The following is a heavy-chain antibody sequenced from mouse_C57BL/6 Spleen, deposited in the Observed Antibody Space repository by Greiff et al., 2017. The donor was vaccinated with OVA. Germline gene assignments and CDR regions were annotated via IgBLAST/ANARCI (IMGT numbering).Heavy chain of an antibody. CDR1: GYTFTSYW. CDR2: IHPNSGST. CDR3: AREVDYGSSYVWFAY. V-gene: IGHV1-64*01. D-gene: IGHD1-1*01. Sequence: QVQLQQSGAELVKPGASVKLSCKASGYTFTSYWMHWVKQRPGQGLEWIGMIHPNSGSTNYNEKFKSKATLTVDKSSSTAYMQLSSLTSEDSAVYYCAREVDYGSSYVWFAYWGQGTLVTVSA. J-gene: IGHJ3*01.